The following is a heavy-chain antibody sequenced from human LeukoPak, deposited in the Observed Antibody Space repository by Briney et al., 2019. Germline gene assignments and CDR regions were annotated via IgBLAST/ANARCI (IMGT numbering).Heavy chain of an antibody. V-gene: IGHV1-2*02. Sequence: HWVRQAXGQGLEWMGWINPNSGGTNYAQKFQGRVTMTRDTSISTAYMELSRLRSDDTAVYYCARALSGYYLYYFDYWGQGTLVTVSS. J-gene: IGHJ4*02. D-gene: IGHD3-22*01. CDR2: INPNSGGT. CDR3: ARALSGYYLYYFDY.